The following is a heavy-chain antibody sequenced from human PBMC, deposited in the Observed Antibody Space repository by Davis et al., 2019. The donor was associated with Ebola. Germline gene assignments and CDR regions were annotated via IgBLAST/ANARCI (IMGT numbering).Heavy chain of an antibody. J-gene: IGHJ6*02. Sequence: GESLKISCAASGFTFSDYYMNWVRQAPGKGLEWVSSISSSSTIYYADSVKGRFTISRDNAKNSLYLQMNSLRAEDTAVYYCARALWFRELGRGYYYYYGMDVWGQGTTVTVSS. CDR3: ARALWFRELGRGYYYYYGMDV. CDR2: ISSSSTI. V-gene: IGHV3-69-1*01. CDR1: GFTFSDYY. D-gene: IGHD3-10*01.